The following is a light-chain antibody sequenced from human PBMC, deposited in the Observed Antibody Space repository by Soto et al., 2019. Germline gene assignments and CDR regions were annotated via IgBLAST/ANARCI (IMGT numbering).Light chain of an antibody. CDR1: SSNIGAGYD. V-gene: IGLV1-40*01. CDR2: VNN. CDR3: QSYDSSLSTSGV. Sequence: QSVLTQPPSVSGAPGQRVTISCTGSSSNIGAGYDVHWYQQLPGTAPNLLIYVNNNRPSGVPDRFSASKSGTSASLVITGLQAEDEADYYCQSYDSSLSTSGVFGGGTQLTVL. J-gene: IGLJ3*02.